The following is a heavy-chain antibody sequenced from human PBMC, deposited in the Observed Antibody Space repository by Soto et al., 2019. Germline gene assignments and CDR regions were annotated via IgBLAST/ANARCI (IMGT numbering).Heavy chain of an antibody. V-gene: IGHV3-21*01. Sequence: GGSLRLSCAASGFTFSSYSMNWVRQAPGKGLEWVSSISSSSSYIYYADSVKGRFTISRDNAKNSLYLQMNSLRAEDTAVYYCARDLYCSGGSCPDYEVDYWGQGTLVTVSS. CDR2: ISSSSSYI. CDR1: GFTFSSYS. J-gene: IGHJ4*02. CDR3: ARDLYCSGGSCPDYEVDY. D-gene: IGHD2-15*01.